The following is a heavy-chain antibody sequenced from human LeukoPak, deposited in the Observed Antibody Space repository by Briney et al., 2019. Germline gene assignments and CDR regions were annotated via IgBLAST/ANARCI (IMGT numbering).Heavy chain of an antibody. D-gene: IGHD5-18*01. V-gene: IGHV3-30*18. CDR1: GFTFSSYG. CDR3: AKGSHSYGYYFDS. CDR2: ISYDGTTK. J-gene: IGHJ4*02. Sequence: GGSLRLSCAASGFTFSSYGMHWVRQAPGKGLEWVAVISYDGTTKYYADSVKGRFTISRDNSKNTLYLQMNSPRPEDTAVFYCAKGSHSYGYYFDSWGQGTLVTVSS.